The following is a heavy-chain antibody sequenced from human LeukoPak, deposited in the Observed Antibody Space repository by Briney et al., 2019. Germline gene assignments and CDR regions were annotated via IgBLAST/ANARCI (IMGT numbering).Heavy chain of an antibody. J-gene: IGHJ4*02. Sequence: GGSLRLSCAASGFTFSGHYMDWVRQAPGKGLEWVGRTRNKAKSYTTEYAASVKGRFTISRDDSKNSLYLQMNSLKTEDTAVYYCARGSDTRGYYYPNYWGQGTLVTVSS. D-gene: IGHD3-22*01. CDR1: GFTFSGHY. CDR2: TRNKAKSYTT. CDR3: ARGSDTRGYYYPNY. V-gene: IGHV3-72*01.